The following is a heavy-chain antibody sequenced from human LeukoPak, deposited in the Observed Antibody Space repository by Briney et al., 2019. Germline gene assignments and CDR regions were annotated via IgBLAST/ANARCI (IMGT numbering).Heavy chain of an antibody. CDR1: GFTFSSYA. CDR3: ARIMVYAIQNWFDP. J-gene: IGHJ5*02. CDR2: ISGSGGST. V-gene: IGHV3-23*01. D-gene: IGHD2-8*01. Sequence: GGSLRLSCAASGFTFSSYAMSWVRQAPGKGLEWVSAISGSGGSTYYADSVKGRFTISRDNSKNTLHLQMNSLRAEDTAVYYCARIMVYAIQNWFDPWGQGTLVTVSS.